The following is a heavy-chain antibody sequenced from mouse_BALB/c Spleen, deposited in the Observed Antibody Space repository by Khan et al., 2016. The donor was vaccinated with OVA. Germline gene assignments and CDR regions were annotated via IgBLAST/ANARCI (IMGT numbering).Heavy chain of an antibody. J-gene: IGHJ3*01. V-gene: IGHV5-6*01. CDR1: GFTFSTYG. CDR2: VSTGGHYT. Sequence: EVQVVESGGDVVKPGGSLKLSCAASGFTFSTYGMSWVRQTPDKRLEWVATVSTGGHYTYYPDTVKGRFTISRDNAKDTLYLQRSSLKSEDTAMFYCARLAYFYDSEGFAYWGQGTLVTVSA. CDR3: ARLAYFYDSEGFAY. D-gene: IGHD1-1*01.